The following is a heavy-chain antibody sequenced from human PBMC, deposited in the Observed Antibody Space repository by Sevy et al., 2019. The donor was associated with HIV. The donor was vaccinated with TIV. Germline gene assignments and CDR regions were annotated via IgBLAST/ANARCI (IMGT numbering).Heavy chain of an antibody. CDR3: AGGGSCDVWNYGYYYYGMDV. Sequence: ASVKVSCKASGDTFSTYDINWVRQAPGQGLEWMGWMSPKSGSTGFAQKFQGRLTMTRDTSINTAYMELSSLRSEDTAVYYCAGGGSCDVWNYGYYYYGMDVWGQGTTVTVSS. D-gene: IGHD3-3*01. CDR2: MSPKSGST. J-gene: IGHJ6*02. CDR1: GDTFSTYD. V-gene: IGHV1-8*02.